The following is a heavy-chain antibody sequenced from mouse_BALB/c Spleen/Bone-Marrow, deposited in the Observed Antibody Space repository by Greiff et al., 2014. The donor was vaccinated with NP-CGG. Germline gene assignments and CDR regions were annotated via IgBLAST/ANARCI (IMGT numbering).Heavy chain of an antibody. CDR2: IDPANYNT. CDR3: ATLTGTFDY. D-gene: IGHD4-1*01. Sequence: VQLQQSGAEPVKPGASVKLSCTTSGFNIKDPYIHWVKQRPEQGLEWIGRIDPANYNTQYDPKFQGKATITADTPSNAAYLQLNSLTSEDTAVYYCATLTGTFDYWGQGTPVTVSA. V-gene: IGHV14-3*02. J-gene: IGHJ3*01. CDR1: GFNIKDPY.